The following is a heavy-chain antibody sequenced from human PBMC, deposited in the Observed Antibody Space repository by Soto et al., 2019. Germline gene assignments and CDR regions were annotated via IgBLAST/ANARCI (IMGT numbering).Heavy chain of an antibody. CDR2: ISSSSSYI. CDR3: ARDVLTGDGFDY. Sequence: EVQLVESGGGLVKPGGSLRLSCAASGFTFSSYSMNWVRQAPGKGLEWVSSISSSSSYIYYADSVKGRFTISRDNAKNSLYLQMNSLRAEDTAVYYCARDVLTGDGFDYWGQGTLDTVSS. V-gene: IGHV3-21*01. J-gene: IGHJ4*02. CDR1: GFTFSSYS. D-gene: IGHD7-27*01.